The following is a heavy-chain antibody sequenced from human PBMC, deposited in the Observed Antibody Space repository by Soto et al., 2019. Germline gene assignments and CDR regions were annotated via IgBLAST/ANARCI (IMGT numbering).Heavy chain of an antibody. V-gene: IGHV4-34*01. CDR1: GDSIINYY. D-gene: IGHD6-19*01. CDR3: ARLASGWQYYYFDF. Sequence: SETLSLTCAVSGDSIINYYWGWIRQPPGKGLEWIGEINHSGSTNYNPSLKRRPTLSVDTSKNQVSLKLTSVTAADTAVYYCARLASGWQYYYFDFWGRGTPVTVSS. CDR2: INHSGST. J-gene: IGHJ2*01.